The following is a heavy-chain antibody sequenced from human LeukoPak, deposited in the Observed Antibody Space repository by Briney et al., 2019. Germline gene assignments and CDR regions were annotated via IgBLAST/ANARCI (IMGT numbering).Heavy chain of an antibody. Sequence: SETLSLTCTVSGGSISSYYWSWIRQPPGKGLEWIGYIYYSGSTNYNPSLKSRVTISVDTSKNQFSLKLSSVTAADTAVYYCATLGPTTGNRWGQGTLVTVSS. CDR1: GGSISSYY. J-gene: IGHJ5*02. CDR2: IYYSGST. V-gene: IGHV4-59*01. CDR3: ATLGPTTGNR. D-gene: IGHD1-1*01.